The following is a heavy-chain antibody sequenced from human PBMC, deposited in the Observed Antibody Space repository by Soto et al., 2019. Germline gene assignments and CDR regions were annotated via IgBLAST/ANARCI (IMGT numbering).Heavy chain of an antibody. V-gene: IGHV3-30*18. CDR1: GFNFSSYG. Sequence: HVQLVESGGGVVQPGRSLRLSCAVSGFNFSSYGMHWVRQAPGKGLEWVAVISYDGSHKASADSVKGRLAISRDNSKNTLFLQMNSLRVEDTAVYYWAKDLVKTSSWPADWGQGTLVTVSS. D-gene: IGHD2-2*01. J-gene: IGHJ4*02. CDR3: AKDLVKTSSWPAD. CDR2: ISYDGSHK.